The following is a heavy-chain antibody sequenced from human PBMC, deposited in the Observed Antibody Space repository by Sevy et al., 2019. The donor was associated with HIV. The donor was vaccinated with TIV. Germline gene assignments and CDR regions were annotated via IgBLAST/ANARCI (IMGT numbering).Heavy chain of an antibody. CDR3: ISGATLRAFDI. D-gene: IGHD1-26*01. J-gene: IGHJ3*02. Sequence: GGSLRLSCAASGFTFSTYALSWVRLAPGKGLEWVSSIGGSGITTYYEESVKGRFTIFRDNSKNTVYLQMNSLRAEDTAVYYCISGATLRAFDIWGQGTMVTVSS. V-gene: IGHV3-23*01. CDR1: GFTFSTYA. CDR2: IGGSGITT.